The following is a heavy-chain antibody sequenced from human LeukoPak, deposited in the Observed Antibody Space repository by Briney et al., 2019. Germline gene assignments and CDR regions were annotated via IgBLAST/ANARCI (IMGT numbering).Heavy chain of an antibody. D-gene: IGHD4-17*01. J-gene: IGHJ2*01. Sequence: GRSLRLSCAASGFTFDDYAMHWVRQAPGKGLEWVSGISWNSGSIGYADSVKGRFTISRDNAKNSLYLQMNSLRAEDMALYYCARDYGTWYFDLWGQGTRVTVSS. CDR3: ARDYGTWYFDL. CDR1: GFTFDDYA. V-gene: IGHV3-9*03. CDR2: ISWNSGSI.